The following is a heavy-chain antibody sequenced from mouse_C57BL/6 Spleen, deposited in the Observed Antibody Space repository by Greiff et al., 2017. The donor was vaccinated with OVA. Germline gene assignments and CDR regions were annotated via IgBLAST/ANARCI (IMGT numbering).Heavy chain of an antibody. J-gene: IGHJ4*01. V-gene: IGHV1-80*01. Sequence: VQLQQSGAELVEPGASVKISCKASGYAFSSYWMNWVKQRPGKGLEWIGQIYPGDGDTNYNGKFKGKATLTADKSSSTAYMQLSSLTSEDSAVYFCAREVYGSSYYYAMDYWGQGTSVTVSS. CDR1: GYAFSSYW. CDR3: AREVYGSSYYYAMDY. D-gene: IGHD1-1*01. CDR2: IYPGDGDT.